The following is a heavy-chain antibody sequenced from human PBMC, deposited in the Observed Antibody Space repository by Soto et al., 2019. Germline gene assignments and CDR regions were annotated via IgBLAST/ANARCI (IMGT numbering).Heavy chain of an antibody. Sequence: QVQLQESGPGLVKPSGTLSLTCAVSSGSISSSNWWNWVRQHPGKGLEWNGEIYHSGSTNDNPSLKGGVTISVAKSQNQFSLKLSSVAAADTGVYYCARGDSSSCNGIKGNWFDPWGQRTLVTVSS. CDR3: ARGDSSSCNGIKGNWFDP. V-gene: IGHV4-4*02. CDR1: SGSISSSNW. CDR2: IYHSGST. D-gene: IGHD6-13*01. J-gene: IGHJ5*02.